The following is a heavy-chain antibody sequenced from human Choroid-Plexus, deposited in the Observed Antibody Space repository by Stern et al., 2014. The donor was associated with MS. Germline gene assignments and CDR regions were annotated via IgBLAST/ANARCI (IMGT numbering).Heavy chain of an antibody. CDR2: VSYDGSNK. Sequence: VHLVESGAGLVQPARPLRLSCVASGFTFGSCAMHWVRQALGKGLAWVAGVSYDGSNKYYADSVKGRFTISRDNSQNTLYMQMSSLRPEDTAVYYCAKDRQYLTYFFDHWGQGSLVTVSS. V-gene: IGHV3-30*18. D-gene: IGHD2/OR15-2a*01. CDR3: AKDRQYLTYFFDH. J-gene: IGHJ5*02. CDR1: GFTFGSCA.